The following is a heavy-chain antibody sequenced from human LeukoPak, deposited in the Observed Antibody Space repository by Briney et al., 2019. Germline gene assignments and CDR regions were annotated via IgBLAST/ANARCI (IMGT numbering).Heavy chain of an antibody. CDR3: ARGRGYSYGRYNWFDP. D-gene: IGHD5-18*01. J-gene: IGHJ5*02. Sequence: SVKVSCKASGGTFSSYAISWVRQAPGQGLEWMGGIIPIFGTANYAQKFQGRVTITTDESTSTAYMELSSPRSEDTAVYYCARGRGYSYGRYNWFDPWGQGTLVTVPS. V-gene: IGHV1-69*05. CDR1: GGTFSSYA. CDR2: IIPIFGTA.